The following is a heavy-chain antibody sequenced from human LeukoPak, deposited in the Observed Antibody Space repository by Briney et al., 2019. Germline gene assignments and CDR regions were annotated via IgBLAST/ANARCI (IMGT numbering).Heavy chain of an antibody. CDR3: ARGSCSGGSCNHWFDP. CDR1: GLTFSSHW. D-gene: IGHD2-15*01. CDR2: ITNDGSST. V-gene: IGHV3-74*01. Sequence: GGSLRLSCAASGLTFSSHWMHWVRQAPGKGLVWVSRITNDGSSTTYADSVKGRFTISRDNAKNMLYLQVNSLRAEDTAVYYCARGSCSGGSCNHWFDPWGQGTLVTVSS. J-gene: IGHJ5*02.